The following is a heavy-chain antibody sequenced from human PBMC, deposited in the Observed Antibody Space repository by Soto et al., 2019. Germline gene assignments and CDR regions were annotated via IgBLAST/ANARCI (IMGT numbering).Heavy chain of an antibody. V-gene: IGHV6-1*01. CDR2: TYYRSKWYN. D-gene: IGHD5-12*01. CDR1: GDRVSSNSAA. J-gene: IGHJ6*02. Sequence: SQTLSLTCAISGDRVSSNSAAWNWIRQSPSRGLEWLGRTYYRSKWYNDYAVSVKSRITINPDTSKNQFSLQLNSVTPEDTAVYYCARARSIVAMWGSLHYYYGMDVWGQGTTVTVSS. CDR3: ARARSIVAMWGSLHYYYGMDV.